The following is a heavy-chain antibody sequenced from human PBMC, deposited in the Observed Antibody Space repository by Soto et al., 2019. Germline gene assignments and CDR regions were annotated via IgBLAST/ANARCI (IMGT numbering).Heavy chain of an antibody. CDR3: ARRGKRGGSYYYDSSFNWFDP. J-gene: IGHJ5*02. CDR2: ITPRRGGP. D-gene: IGHD3-22*01. Sequence: ASVKVSCKASGATFTGYYMHWLRQSPGQGLEWTEWITPRRGGPNYAQKFQGRVTMTSDTSISTEYMEPSRLRSDDTAVYYCARRGKRGGSYYYDSSFNWFDPWGQGTQVTVSS. CDR1: GATFTGYY. V-gene: IGHV1-2*02.